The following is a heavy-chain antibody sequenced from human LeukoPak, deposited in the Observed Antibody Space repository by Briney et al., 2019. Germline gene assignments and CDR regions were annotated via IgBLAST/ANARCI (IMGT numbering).Heavy chain of an antibody. CDR2: ISSSSSYI. CDR3: ARILNSSRLFDY. J-gene: IGHJ4*02. D-gene: IGHD6-13*01. CDR1: GFTFSSYS. Sequence: GGSLRLSWAASGFTFSSYSMNWVRQAPAKGLEWVSSISSSSSYIYYADSVKGRFTISRDNAKNSLYLQMNSLRAEDTAVYYCARILNSSRLFDYWGQGTLVTVSS. V-gene: IGHV3-21*01.